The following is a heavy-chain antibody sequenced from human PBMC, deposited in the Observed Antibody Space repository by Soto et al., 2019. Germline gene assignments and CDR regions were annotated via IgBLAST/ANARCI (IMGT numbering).Heavy chain of an antibody. J-gene: IGHJ6*02. CDR2: IGIGGDT. Sequence: EMQLVEFGGGLVQPGGSLRLSCAASGFAVSSYDLHWVRHATGKGLEWVSAIGIGGDTYYAGSVKGRFTISRENAENFLYLQMNSLTAGDTAVYYCAREHYTSAGAGYYGVDVWGQGTTVTVSS. CDR3: AREHYTSAGAGYYGVDV. V-gene: IGHV3-13*01. CDR1: GFAVSSYD. D-gene: IGHD3-10*01.